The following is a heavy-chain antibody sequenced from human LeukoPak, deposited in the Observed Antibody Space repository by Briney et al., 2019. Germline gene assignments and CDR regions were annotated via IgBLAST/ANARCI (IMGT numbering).Heavy chain of an antibody. CDR2: VSSGSSTI. D-gene: IGHD3-10*01. Sequence: GGSLRLSCAASGFTFSDYYMSWIRQAPGKALEWVSYVSSGSSTIYYADSVKGRFTVSRDNGKRSLYLHMNSLRAEDTALYYCASAGLTYGSGSYFVYWGQGTLVTVSS. CDR1: GFTFSDYY. J-gene: IGHJ4*02. CDR3: ASAGLTYGSGSYFVY. V-gene: IGHV3-11*01.